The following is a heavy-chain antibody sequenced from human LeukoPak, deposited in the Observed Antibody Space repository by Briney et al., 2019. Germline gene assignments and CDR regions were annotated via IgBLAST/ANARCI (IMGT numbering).Heavy chain of an antibody. D-gene: IGHD2-2*01. V-gene: IGHV3-21*01. J-gene: IGHJ4*02. Sequence: GGSLRLSCAASGFTFSTYGMNWVRQAPGKGLEWVSSISSGGTYLNYADSVKGRFTISRDNAKNSLYLQMNSLRAEDTAVYYCARVTSPFYFESWGQGTLVTVSS. CDR2: ISSGGTYL. CDR1: GFTFSTYG. CDR3: ARVTSPFYFES.